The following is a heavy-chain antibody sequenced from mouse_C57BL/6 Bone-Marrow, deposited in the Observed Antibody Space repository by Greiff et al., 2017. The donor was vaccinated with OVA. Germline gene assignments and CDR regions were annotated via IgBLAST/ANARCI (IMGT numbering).Heavy chain of an antibody. CDR1: GFNIKDDY. J-gene: IGHJ2*01. CDR2: IDPANGDT. CDR3: TTVLYYFDY. Sequence: EVQRVESGAELVRPGASVKLSCTASGFNIKDDYMHWVKQRPEQGLEWIGWIDPANGDTEYASKFQGKATITADTSSNTAYLQLSSLTSEDTAVYYCTTVLYYFDYWGQGTTLTVSS. V-gene: IGHV14-4*01.